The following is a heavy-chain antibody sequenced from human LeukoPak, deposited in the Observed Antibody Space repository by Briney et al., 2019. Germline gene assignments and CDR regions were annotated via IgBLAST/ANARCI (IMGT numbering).Heavy chain of an antibody. CDR2: INPNSGAT. D-gene: IGHD3-10*01. J-gene: IGHJ6*03. CDR1: GYTFTDYY. Sequence: ASVKVSCKASGYTFTDYYMHWVRQAPGQGLEWMGWINPNSGATNYAQKFQGRVTMTRDTSMSTAYMELSRLRSDDTAVYYCARVRPSGSYYMDVWGKGTTVTISS. CDR3: ARVRPSGSYYMDV. V-gene: IGHV1-2*02.